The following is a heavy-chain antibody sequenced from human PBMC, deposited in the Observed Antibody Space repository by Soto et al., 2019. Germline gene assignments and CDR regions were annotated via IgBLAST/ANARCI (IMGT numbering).Heavy chain of an antibody. CDR1: GFSLSNARMG. J-gene: IGHJ6*02. CDR2: IFSNDEK. D-gene: IGHD3-10*01. Sequence: SGPTLVNPTETLTLTCTVSGFSLSNARMGVSWIRQPPGKALEWLAHIFSNDEKSYSTSLKSRLTISKDTSKSQVVLTMTNMDPVDTATYYCARNYGSGSYGDTGYYGMDVWGQGPTVTVSS. V-gene: IGHV2-26*01. CDR3: ARNYGSGSYGDTGYYGMDV.